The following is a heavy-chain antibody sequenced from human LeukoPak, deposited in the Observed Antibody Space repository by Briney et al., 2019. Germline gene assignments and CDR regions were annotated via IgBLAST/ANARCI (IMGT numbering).Heavy chain of an antibody. Sequence: PSETLSLTCTVSGGSISSSSYYWGWIRQPPGKGLEWIGSIYYSGSTYYNPSLKSRVTISVDTSKNQFSLKLSSVTAADTAVYYCARDPPSYSGSYYVKDYWGQGTLVTVSS. CDR3: ARDPPSYSGSYYVKDY. D-gene: IGHD1-26*01. CDR2: IYYSGST. V-gene: IGHV4-39*07. J-gene: IGHJ4*02. CDR1: GGSISSSSYY.